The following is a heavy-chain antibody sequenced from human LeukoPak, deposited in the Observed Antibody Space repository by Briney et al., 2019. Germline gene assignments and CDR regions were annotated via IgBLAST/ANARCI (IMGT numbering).Heavy chain of an antibody. D-gene: IGHD3-3*01. CDR1: GYTFTSYG. V-gene: IGHV1-18*01. Sequence: ASVKVSCKASGYTFTSYGISWVRQAPGQGLEWMGWISAYNGNTNYARKLQGRVTMTTDTSTSTAYMELRSLRSDDTAVYYCARGLTPPVLRFLEWLPQPNDAFDIWGQGTMVTVSS. CDR3: ARGLTPPVLRFLEWLPQPNDAFDI. CDR2: ISAYNGNT. J-gene: IGHJ3*02.